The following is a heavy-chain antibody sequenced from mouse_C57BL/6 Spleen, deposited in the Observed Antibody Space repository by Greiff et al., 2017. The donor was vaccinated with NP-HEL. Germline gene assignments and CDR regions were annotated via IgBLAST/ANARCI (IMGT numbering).Heavy chain of an antibody. CDR2: ISSGSSTI. D-gene: IGHD1-1*01. CDR3: ARKNCGSSYVLAD. V-gene: IGHV5-17*01. CDR1: GFTFSDYG. J-gene: IGHJ3*01. Sequence: DVMLVESGGGLVKPGGSLKLSCAASGFTFSDYGMHWVRQGPEKGLEWVAYISSGSSTIYYADTVKGRFTFARDNAKNTLYLQMISLRSEDTAMYYCARKNCGSSYVLADWGKGTLVTVSA.